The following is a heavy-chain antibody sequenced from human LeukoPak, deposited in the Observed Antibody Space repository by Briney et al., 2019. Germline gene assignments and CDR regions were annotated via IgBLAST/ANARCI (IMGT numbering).Heavy chain of an antibody. CDR3: ARVPSKGYDSSGYYYAFDI. D-gene: IGHD3-22*01. Sequence: GGSLRLSCAASGFTFSSYWMSWVRQAPGKGLEWVANVKQDGSEKYYVDSVKGRFTISRDNAKNSLYLQMNSLRAEDTAVYYCARVPSKGYDSSGYYYAFDIWGQGTMVTVSS. CDR2: VKQDGSEK. CDR1: GFTFSSYW. J-gene: IGHJ3*02. V-gene: IGHV3-7*01.